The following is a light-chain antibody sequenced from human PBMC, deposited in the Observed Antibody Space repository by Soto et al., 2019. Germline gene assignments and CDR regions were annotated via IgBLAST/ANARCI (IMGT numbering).Light chain of an antibody. V-gene: IGKV3-11*01. CDR1: ESVGNY. CDR2: DAS. Sequence: DIVLTKSPATLYLSTGDRATLSCRASESVGNYLAWYQHTPCQAPRLLIFDASKRTTGIPDRFSGSGSGTVFTLTIGSLEPEDFARYYCQQRWHWPLTFVGGTMVEIK. CDR3: QQRWHWPLT. J-gene: IGKJ4*01.